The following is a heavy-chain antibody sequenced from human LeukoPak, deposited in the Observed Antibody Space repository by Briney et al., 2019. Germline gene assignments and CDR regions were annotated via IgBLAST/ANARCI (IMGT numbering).Heavy chain of an antibody. CDR1: GGSISSYY. Sequence: SETLSLTCTVSGGSISSYYWSWIRQPPGKGLEWIGYIYYSGSTNYNPSLKSRVTISVDTSKNQFSLKLSSVTAADTAVYYCARDRAGCSSTSCYPGYNWFDPWGQGTLVTVSS. CDR2: IYYSGST. D-gene: IGHD2-2*01. CDR3: ARDRAGCSSTSCYPGYNWFDP. V-gene: IGHV4-59*01. J-gene: IGHJ5*02.